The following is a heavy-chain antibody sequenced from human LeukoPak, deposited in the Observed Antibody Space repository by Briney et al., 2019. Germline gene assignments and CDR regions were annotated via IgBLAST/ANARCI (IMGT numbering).Heavy chain of an antibody. CDR3: ASPVGATTGFDY. D-gene: IGHD1-26*01. CDR2: IIPIFGTA. V-gene: IGHV1-69*13. J-gene: IGHJ4*02. CDR1: GGTFSSYA. Sequence: SVKASCKASGGTFSSYAISWVRQAPGQGLEWMGGIIPIFGTANYAQKFQGRVTITADESTSTAYMELSSLRSEDTAVYYCASPVGATTGFDYWGQGTLVTVSS.